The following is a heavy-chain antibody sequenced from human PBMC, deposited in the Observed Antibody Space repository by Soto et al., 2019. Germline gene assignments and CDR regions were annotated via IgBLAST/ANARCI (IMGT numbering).Heavy chain of an antibody. Sequence: ASVKVSCKASGYTFTSYGISWARQAPGQGLEWMGWISAYNGNTNYAQKLQGRVTMTTDTSTSTAYMELRSLRSDDTAVYYCARALLGAPLHHDAFDIWGQGTMVTVSS. J-gene: IGHJ3*02. D-gene: IGHD3-3*02. CDR1: GYTFTSYG. CDR2: ISAYNGNT. V-gene: IGHV1-18*01. CDR3: ARALLGAPLHHDAFDI.